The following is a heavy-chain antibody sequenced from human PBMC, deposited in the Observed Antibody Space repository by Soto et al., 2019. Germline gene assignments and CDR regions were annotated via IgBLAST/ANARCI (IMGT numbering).Heavy chain of an antibody. CDR3: ARDHSSWYIPHL. D-gene: IGHD6-13*01. CDR2: IWYDGSNK. J-gene: IGHJ4*02. CDR1: GFTFSSYG. V-gene: IGHV3-33*01. Sequence: GGSLRLSCAASGFTFSSYGMHWVRQAPGKGLEWVAVIWYDGSNKYYADSVKGRFTISRDNSKNTLYLQMNSLRAEDTAVYYCARDHSSWYIPHLWGQGTLVTVSS.